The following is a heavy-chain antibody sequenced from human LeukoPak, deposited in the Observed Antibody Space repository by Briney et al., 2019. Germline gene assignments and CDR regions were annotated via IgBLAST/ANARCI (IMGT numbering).Heavy chain of an antibody. CDR3: ARVQAGYFDY. CDR1: GGSISSHY. Sequence: PSETLSLTCTVSGGSISSHYWSWIRQPPGKGLEWIGYIYYSGSTNYNPSLKSRVTISVDTSKNQFSLKLSSVTAADTAVYYCARVQAGYFDYWGQGILVTVSS. J-gene: IGHJ4*02. CDR2: IYYSGST. V-gene: IGHV4-59*11. D-gene: IGHD6-25*01.